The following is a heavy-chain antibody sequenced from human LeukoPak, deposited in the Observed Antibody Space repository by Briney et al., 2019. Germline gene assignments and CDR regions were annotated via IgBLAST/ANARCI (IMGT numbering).Heavy chain of an antibody. CDR2: IYYSGST. CDR3: ARGPMSSSWLGY. V-gene: IGHV4-59*01. D-gene: IGHD6-13*01. Sequence: SETLSLTCTVSGGSISSYYWSWIRQPPGKGLEWIGYIYYSGSTNYNPSLKSRVTISVDTSKNQFSLKLSSVTAADTAVYYCARGPMSSSWLGYWGQGTLVTVSS. J-gene: IGHJ4*02. CDR1: GGSISSYY.